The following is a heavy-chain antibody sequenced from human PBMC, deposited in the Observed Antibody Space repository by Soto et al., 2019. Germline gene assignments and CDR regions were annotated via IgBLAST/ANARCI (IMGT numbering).Heavy chain of an antibody. CDR3: ARDPGLRFLEWFAPHFYYYMDV. V-gene: IGHV3-74*01. CDR1: GFTFSSYW. CDR2: IKSDGSST. J-gene: IGHJ6*03. D-gene: IGHD3-3*01. Sequence: PGGSLRLSCAASGFTFSSYWMHWVRQAPGKGLVWVSRIKSDGSSTSYADSVKGRFTISSDNAKNTLYLQMNSLRAEDTAVYYCARDPGLRFLEWFAPHFYYYMDVWGRGTTVTVSS.